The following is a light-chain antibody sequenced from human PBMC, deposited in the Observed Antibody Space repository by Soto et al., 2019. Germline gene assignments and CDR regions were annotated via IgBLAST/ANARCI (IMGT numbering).Light chain of an antibody. CDR3: LQHYAWPWT. CDR1: QSLVHSDGKTY. V-gene: IGKV2-24*01. CDR2: KAS. J-gene: IGKJ1*01. Sequence: DIVRTQTPLSSPVTLGQAASISCRSGQSLVHSDGKTYLSWLQQKPGKAPKLLXYKASGLESGVPSRFRGSGSETEFTLTINGLQSEDSGVYYCLQHYAWPWTFGQGTKVDIK.